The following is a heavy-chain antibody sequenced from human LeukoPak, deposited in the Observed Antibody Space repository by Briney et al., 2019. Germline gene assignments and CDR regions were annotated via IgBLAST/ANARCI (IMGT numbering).Heavy chain of an antibody. V-gene: IGHV3-7*01. J-gene: IGHJ4*02. D-gene: IGHD3-16*01. CDR2: IKQDVSEK. CDR3: ARALRYYDYVWGSYGDYFDY. Sequence: GVALRLSCAASGFTFNSYWMIWVRQAPGKGREGVANIKQDVSEKDYVDSVKGRFTISRDNAKNSLYLKMNSLRAEDTAVYYCARALRYYDYVWGSYGDYFDYWGQGTLVTVSS. CDR1: GFTFNSYW.